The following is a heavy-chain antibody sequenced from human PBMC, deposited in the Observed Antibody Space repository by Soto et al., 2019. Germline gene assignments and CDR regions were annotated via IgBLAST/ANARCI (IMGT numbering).Heavy chain of an antibody. J-gene: IGHJ4*02. CDR2: IIPLFGTA. D-gene: IGHD6-19*01. CDR1: GGTFSTYA. CDR3: ARPKGTYSSGYYYFDF. V-gene: IGHV1-69*01. Sequence: QVQLEQSGAEVKQPGSSVRVSCKTSGGTFSTYAINWVRQAPGQGLDWMGAIIPLFGTADYSQKFQGRVTITADESTSTAYMELSSLRSDDTAVYFCARPKGTYSSGYYYFDFWGQGTLVTVSS.